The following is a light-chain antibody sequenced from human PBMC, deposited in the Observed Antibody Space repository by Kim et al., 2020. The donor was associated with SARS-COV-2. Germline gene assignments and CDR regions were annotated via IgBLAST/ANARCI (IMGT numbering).Light chain of an antibody. V-gene: IGKV1-27*01. J-gene: IGKJ1*01. Sequence: DIQMTQSPSSLSASVGDRVTITCRASQDISRSLAWYQQRPGKVPNLLIYAASTLQSGVPSRFSGSGSGTEFTLTISSLQPEDVASYYFQKYDSAPWTFGPGTKVDIK. CDR2: AAS. CDR3: QKYDSAPWT. CDR1: QDISRS.